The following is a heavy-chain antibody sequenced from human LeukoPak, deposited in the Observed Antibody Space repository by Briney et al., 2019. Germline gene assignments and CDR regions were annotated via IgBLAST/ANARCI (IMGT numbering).Heavy chain of an antibody. J-gene: IGHJ5*02. CDR2: INHSGST. Sequence: SETLSLTCAVYGGSFSGYYWSWIRPPPGKGLEWIGGINHSGSTNYNPSLKSRVTISVDTSKNQFSLKLSSVTAADTAVYYCARALYGSGSYYKRGWFDPWGQGTLVTVSS. V-gene: IGHV4-34*01. CDR1: GGSFSGYY. D-gene: IGHD3-10*01. CDR3: ARALYGSGSYYKRGWFDP.